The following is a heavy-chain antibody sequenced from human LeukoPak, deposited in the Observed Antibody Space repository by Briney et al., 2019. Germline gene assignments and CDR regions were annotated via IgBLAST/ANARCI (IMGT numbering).Heavy chain of an antibody. J-gene: IGHJ4*02. V-gene: IGHV3-23*01. CDR2: ISGSGGST. CDR3: ARGVGARGYYFDY. Sequence: GGSLRLSCAASGFTFSSYAMSWVRQAPGKGLEWVSAISGSGGSTYYADSVKGRFTISRDNSKNTLYLQMNSLRAEDTAVYYCARGVGARGYYFDYWGQGTLVTVSS. D-gene: IGHD1-26*01. CDR1: GFTFSSYA.